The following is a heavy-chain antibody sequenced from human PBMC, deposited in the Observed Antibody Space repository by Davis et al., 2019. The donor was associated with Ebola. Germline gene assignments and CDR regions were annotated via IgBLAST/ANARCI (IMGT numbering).Heavy chain of an antibody. CDR3: ARRRQKYYYEGYFDL. J-gene: IGHJ2*01. V-gene: IGHV4-61*08. Sequence: SETLSLTCTVSGGSISSGGYYWSWIRQHPGKGLEWIGYIYYSGSTNYNPSLKSRVTISVDTSKNQFSLKLSSVTAADTAVYYFARRRQKYYYEGYFDLWGRGTLVTVSS. CDR1: GGSISSGGYY. CDR2: IYYSGST. D-gene: IGHD3-22*01.